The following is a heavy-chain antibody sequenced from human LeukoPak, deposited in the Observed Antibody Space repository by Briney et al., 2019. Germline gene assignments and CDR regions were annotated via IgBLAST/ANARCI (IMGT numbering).Heavy chain of an antibody. Sequence: ASVKVSCKASGYTFTSYYIHWVRQAPGQGLEWMGIINPGGGSTSYAQKLQGRVTMTRDASTSTLYMELSSLRSEDTAVYYCARGGSSVSYYYMDVWGKGTTVTVSS. D-gene: IGHD2-8*01. J-gene: IGHJ6*03. V-gene: IGHV1-46*04. CDR3: ARGGSSVSYYYMDV. CDR1: GYTFTSYY. CDR2: INPGGGST.